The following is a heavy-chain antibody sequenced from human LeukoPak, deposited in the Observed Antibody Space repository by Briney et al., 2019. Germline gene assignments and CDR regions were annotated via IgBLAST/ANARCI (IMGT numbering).Heavy chain of an antibody. J-gene: IGHJ4*02. V-gene: IGHV3-30-3*01. CDR2: ISYDGSNK. CDR1: GFTFSSHA. CDR3: ARDSSDANIDY. D-gene: IGHD1/OR15-1a*01. Sequence: GGSLRLSCAASGFTFSSHAMHWVRQAPGKGLEWVAVISYDGSNKYYADSVKGRFTISRDNSKNTLYLQMNSLRPDDTAVYYCARDSSDANIDYWGQGTLVTVSS.